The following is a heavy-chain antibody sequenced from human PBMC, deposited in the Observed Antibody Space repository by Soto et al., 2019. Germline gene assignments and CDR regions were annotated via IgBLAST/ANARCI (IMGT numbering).Heavy chain of an antibody. V-gene: IGHV4-39*07. Sequence: SETLSLTCTVSGGSISSSSYYWGWIRQPPGKGLEWIGSIFYSGTTYYNPSLKSRVTISVDTSKNQFSLKLSSVTAADTAVYYCARGYGRNFDYWGQGTLVTVSS. D-gene: IGHD5-18*01. CDR2: IFYSGTT. J-gene: IGHJ4*02. CDR1: GGSISSSSYY. CDR3: ARGYGRNFDY.